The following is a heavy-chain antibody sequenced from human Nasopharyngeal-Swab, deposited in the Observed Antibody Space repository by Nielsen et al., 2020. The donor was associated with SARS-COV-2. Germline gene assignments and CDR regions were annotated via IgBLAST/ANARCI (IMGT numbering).Heavy chain of an antibody. J-gene: IGHJ4*02. Sequence: GGSLRLSCVASRFTFSRWPMHWVRQAPGKGLEWVTVISSDGSDKQYVDSVEGRFTISRDNSKNTLYLQMKSLRAEDTGVYYCASLRADTPDFAYWGQGTLVTVSS. CDR1: RFTFSRWP. CDR2: ISSDGSDK. V-gene: IGHV3-30*03. CDR3: ASLRADTPDFAY. D-gene: IGHD2-15*01.